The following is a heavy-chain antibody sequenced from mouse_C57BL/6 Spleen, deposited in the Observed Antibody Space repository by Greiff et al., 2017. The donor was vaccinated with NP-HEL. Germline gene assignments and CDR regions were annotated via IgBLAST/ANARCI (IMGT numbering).Heavy chain of an antibody. CDR3: ARSYYYGSSYVGFAY. V-gene: IGHV1-55*01. D-gene: IGHD1-1*01. CDR1: GYTFTSYW. Sequence: QVQLQQPGAELVKPGASVKMSCKASGYTFTSYWITWVKQRPGQGLEWIGDIYPGSGSTNYNEKFKSKATLTVDTSSSTAYMQISSLTSEDSAVYYCARSYYYGSSYVGFAYWGQGTLVTVSA. J-gene: IGHJ3*01. CDR2: IYPGSGST.